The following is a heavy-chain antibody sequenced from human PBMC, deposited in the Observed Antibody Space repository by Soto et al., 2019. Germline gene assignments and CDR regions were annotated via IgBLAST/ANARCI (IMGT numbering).Heavy chain of an antibody. V-gene: IGHV4-39*01. CDR1: SGSISSTSYY. D-gene: IGHD6-13*01. CDR3: ARQTSNWVLYNWFDP. Sequence: SETLSLTCTVSSGSISSTSYYWGWIRQPPGKGLEWIGSIYYSGRTYYNPSLKSRVTISVDTAKNQFSLKLRSLTAADTAVYYCARQTSNWVLYNWFDPWGQGTLVTVSS. CDR2: IYYSGRT. J-gene: IGHJ5*02.